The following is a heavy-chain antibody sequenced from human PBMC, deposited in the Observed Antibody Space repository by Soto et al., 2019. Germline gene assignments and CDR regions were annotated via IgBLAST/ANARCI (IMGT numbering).Heavy chain of an antibody. CDR3: AKVPRGTMTYFDF. J-gene: IGHJ4*02. CDR1: GFTSSSSA. D-gene: IGHD1-1*01. CDR2: ISGGGSST. Sequence: GGSLRLSCEVSGFTSSSSAMSWVRQAPGRGLEWVSAISGGGSSTYYADSVKGRFTISSDNSKNTLYLQMHSLRAEDTAIYYCAKVPRGTMTYFDFWGQGTLVTV. V-gene: IGHV3-23*01.